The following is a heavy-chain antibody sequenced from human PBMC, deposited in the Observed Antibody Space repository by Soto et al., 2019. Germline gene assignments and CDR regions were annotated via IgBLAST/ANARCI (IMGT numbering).Heavy chain of an antibody. V-gene: IGHV4-31*03. Sequence: QVQLQESGPGLVKPSQTLSLTCTVSGGSISSGDYYWSWIRHHPGKGLEWIGYIYSSGSTYYNPSLRSRVTISADTSKNQFSLRLSSVTDADTAVYYCVRDYDYDTSRNDAFDIWGQGTMVTVSS. D-gene: IGHD3-22*01. J-gene: IGHJ3*02. CDR2: IYSSGST. CDR3: VRDYDYDTSRNDAFDI. CDR1: GGSISSGDYY.